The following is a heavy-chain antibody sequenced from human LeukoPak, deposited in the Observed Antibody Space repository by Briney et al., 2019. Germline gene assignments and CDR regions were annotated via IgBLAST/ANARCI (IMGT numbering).Heavy chain of an antibody. CDR1: GYTFTSYD. J-gene: IGHJ4*02. D-gene: IGHD3-10*01. CDR2: MNPNSGNT. V-gene: IGHV1-8*03. CDR3: TTYGSGRKFDY. Sequence: ASVKVSCKASGYTFTSYDINWVRQATGQGLEWMGWMNPNSGNTGYAQKFQGRVTITRNTSISTVYMELSSLRSEDTAVYYCTTYGSGRKFDYWGQGILVTVSS.